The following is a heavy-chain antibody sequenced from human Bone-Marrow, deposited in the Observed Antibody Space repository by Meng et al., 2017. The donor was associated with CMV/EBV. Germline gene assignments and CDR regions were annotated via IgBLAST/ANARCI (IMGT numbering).Heavy chain of an antibody. CDR2: IHYSGNT. D-gene: IGHD2-2*01. Sequence: GSLRLSCTVSGVSITTNSYYWGWVRRPPGKGLEWIGNIHYSGNTNYKPSLESRVTISVDTSKSQFSLKLSSVTAADTAIYYCVRHIIVVPARGYGVDVWGQGNTV. CDR1: GVSITTNSYY. CDR3: VRHIIVVPARGYGVDV. J-gene: IGHJ6*02. V-gene: IGHV4-39*01.